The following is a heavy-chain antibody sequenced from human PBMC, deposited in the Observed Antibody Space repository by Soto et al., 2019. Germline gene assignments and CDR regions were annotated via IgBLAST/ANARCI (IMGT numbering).Heavy chain of an antibody. D-gene: IGHD6-13*01. V-gene: IGHV3-21*01. CDR1: GFTFSSYS. CDR3: AREKVIAAAGTYYYYGMDV. J-gene: IGHJ6*02. CDR2: ISSSSSYI. Sequence: GGSLRLSCPASGFTFSSYSMNWVRQAPGRGLEWVSSISSSSSYIYYADSVKGRFTISRDNAKNSLYLQMNSLRAEDTAVYYCAREKVIAAAGTYYYYGMDVWGQGTTVTVSS.